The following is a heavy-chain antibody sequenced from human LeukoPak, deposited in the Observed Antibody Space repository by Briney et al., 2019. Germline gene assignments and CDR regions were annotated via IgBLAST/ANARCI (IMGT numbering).Heavy chain of an antibody. CDR1: GFTFSSYE. J-gene: IGHJ4*02. D-gene: IGHD3-16*01. CDR3: ARVGPRVYFDY. V-gene: IGHV3-48*03. Sequence: GGSLRLSCAASGFTFSSYEMSWVRQAPGKGLEWVSYISSSGSSMYYADSVKGRFTISRDNAKNSLYLQMNSLRAEDTAVYYCARVGPRVYFDYWGQGTLVTVSS. CDR2: ISSSGSSM.